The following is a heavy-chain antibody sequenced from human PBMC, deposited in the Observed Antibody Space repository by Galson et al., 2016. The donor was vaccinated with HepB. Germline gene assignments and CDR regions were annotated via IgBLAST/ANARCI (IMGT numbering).Heavy chain of an antibody. D-gene: IGHD3-10*01. J-gene: IGHJ4*02. CDR3: ARDYYAPDFDY. CDR1: GFAFSRYN. CDR2: LSVSST. Sequence: SLRLSCAASGFAFSRYNMNWVRQAPGKGLEWVASLSVSSTYYADSVRGRFTISRDNARNSLYLQMNSLRAEDTAVYYCARDYYAPDFDYWGQGTLVTVSS. V-gene: IGHV3-69-1*01.